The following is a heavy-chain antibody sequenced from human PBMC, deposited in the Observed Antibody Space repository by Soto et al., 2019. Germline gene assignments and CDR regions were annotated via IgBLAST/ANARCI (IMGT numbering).Heavy chain of an antibody. V-gene: IGHV1-3*04. Sequence: QVHLAQSGAEEKKPGASVKVSCRVSGDTSPKYAIHWVRQAPGQSLEWMGWINTGDGFTTNSQKVQGRVTITRDTSARTGDMELTRLTSEDAAIDYCANEPYGGAHGMGVGGEGSTVTVAS. D-gene: IGHD3-10*01. CDR1: GDTSPKYA. CDR3: ANEPYGGAHGMGV. J-gene: IGHJ6*04. CDR2: INTGDGFT.